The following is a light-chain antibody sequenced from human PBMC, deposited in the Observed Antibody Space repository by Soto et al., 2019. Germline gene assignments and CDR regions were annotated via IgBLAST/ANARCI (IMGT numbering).Light chain of an antibody. Sequence: DIQMTQSPSSLSASVGDRVTITCRASQGINNYLAWFQQKPGNVPRLLIYAASTLRSGVPSRFSGSGSGTAFTLTISTLQPEDVATYYCHNYNSDPRTFGQGTKVEL. CDR1: QGINNY. V-gene: IGKV1-27*01. CDR2: AAS. J-gene: IGKJ1*01. CDR3: HNYNSDPRT.